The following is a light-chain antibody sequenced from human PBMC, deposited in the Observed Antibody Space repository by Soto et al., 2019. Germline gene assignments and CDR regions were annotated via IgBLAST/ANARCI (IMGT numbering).Light chain of an antibody. CDR2: RNN. CDR1: SSNIGSDY. Sequence: QSVLTQPPSVSGTPGQRVTISCSGSSSNIGSDYVYWFQQLPGTAPKVLIYRNNQRPSGVPERFSGSKSGNTASLTVSGLQAADEADYFCKSYAGSNTYVFGRGTKVTVL. CDR3: KSYAGSNTYV. V-gene: IGLV1-47*01. J-gene: IGLJ1*01.